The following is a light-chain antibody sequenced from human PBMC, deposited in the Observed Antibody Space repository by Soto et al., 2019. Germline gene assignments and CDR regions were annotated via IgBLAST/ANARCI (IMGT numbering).Light chain of an antibody. CDR1: NSDVGGYNY. J-gene: IGLJ3*02. Sequence: QSALTQPRSVSGSPGQSVTISCTGTNSDVGGYNYVSWYQQYPGKAPKLMISGVSERPSGVPDRFSGSKSGNTASLTISGLQAEDEADYYCCSYAGTYTWVFGGGTKVTVL. V-gene: IGLV2-11*01. CDR3: CSYAGTYTWV. CDR2: GVS.